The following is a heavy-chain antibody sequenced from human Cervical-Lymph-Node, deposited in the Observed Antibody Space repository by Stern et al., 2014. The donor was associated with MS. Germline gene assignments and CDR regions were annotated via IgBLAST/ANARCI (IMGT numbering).Heavy chain of an antibody. CDR2: IFPVFGTP. J-gene: IGHJ5*02. V-gene: IGHV1-69*01. D-gene: IGHD6-13*01. Sequence: VLLGESGAEVTKPGSSVKVSCKASGGTFSKFPSSCVRQAPGQGLEWMGGIFPVFGTPTYAQEFRGRVTITADVSTSTVYMELSSLRSDDTAVYYCALSSETSDRWYSLGYDLWGQGTLVTVSS. CDR3: ALSSETSDRWYSLGYDL. CDR1: GGTFSKFP.